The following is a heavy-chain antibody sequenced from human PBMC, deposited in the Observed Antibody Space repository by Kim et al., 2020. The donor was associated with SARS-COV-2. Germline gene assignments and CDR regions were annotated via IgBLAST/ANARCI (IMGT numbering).Heavy chain of an antibody. V-gene: IGHV3-30*01. J-gene: IGHJ6*02. D-gene: IGHD3-10*01. CDR3: ARSLGGSGSYSNYYYYGMDV. Sequence: RLTISRDNSKNTLYLQMNSLRAEDTAVYYCARSLGGSGSYSNYYYYGMDVWGQGTTVTVSS.